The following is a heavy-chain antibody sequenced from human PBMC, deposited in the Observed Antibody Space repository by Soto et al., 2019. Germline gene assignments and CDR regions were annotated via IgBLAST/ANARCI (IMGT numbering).Heavy chain of an antibody. CDR2: VYHSGST. V-gene: IGHV4-4*02. J-gene: IGHJ4*02. CDR3: ARAVAGIPYLDS. CDR1: SGSITSSNW. Sequence: QVQLQESGPGLVQPSGTLSLTCAVSSGSITSSNWWSWVRQPPGRGLEWIGEVYHSGSTSYNPSLKNRVTMSVDKSKHQFSLKLSSVTAADTAVYYFARAVAGIPYLDSWGQGILVTVSS. D-gene: IGHD6-19*01.